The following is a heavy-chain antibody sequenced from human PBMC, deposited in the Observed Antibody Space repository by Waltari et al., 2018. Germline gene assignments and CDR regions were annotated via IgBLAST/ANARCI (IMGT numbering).Heavy chain of an antibody. J-gene: IGHJ4*02. CDR1: GGSISSSSYY. CDR3: ARSPLSTAAGTLDY. D-gene: IGHD6-13*01. CDR2: IDYSGRT. V-gene: IGHV4-39*01. Sequence: QLQLQESGPGLVKPSETLSLTCTVSGGSISSSSYYWGWIRQPPGKGLEWIGSIDYSGRTYYNPSLKSRVTISVDTSKNQFSLKLSSVTAADTAVDYCARSPLSTAAGTLDYWGQGTLVTVSS.